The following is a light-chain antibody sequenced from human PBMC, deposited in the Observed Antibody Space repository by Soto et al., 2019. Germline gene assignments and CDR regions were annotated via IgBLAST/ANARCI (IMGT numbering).Light chain of an antibody. CDR2: LGS. CDR1: QRLLHSNGNHF. J-gene: IGKJ2*01. V-gene: IGKV2-28*01. CDR3: MQARHSPYT. Sequence: EIVMTQSPPSLTVTPGEPASISCRSSQRLLHSNGNHFLDWYLQKPGQSPQLLTYLGSNRASGVPDRVSGSGAGTAFTLKISRVEAEDGGVYYCMQARHSPYTVGQGTKLEI.